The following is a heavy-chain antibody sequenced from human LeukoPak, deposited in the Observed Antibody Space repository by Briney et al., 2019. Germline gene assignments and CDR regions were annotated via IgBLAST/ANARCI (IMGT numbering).Heavy chain of an antibody. CDR3: VRERFHGSGAPKFDF. D-gene: IGHD3-10*01. J-gene: IGHJ4*02. CDR2: IRYDGSNK. CDR1: GFTFSSYG. V-gene: IGHV3-30*02. Sequence: PGGSLRLSCAASGFTFSSYGMHWVRQAPGKGLEWVAFIRYDGSNKYYADSVKGRFTISRDNAKNSLHLQVNSLRAEDTAVYYCVRERFHGSGAPKFDFWGQGTLVTVSS.